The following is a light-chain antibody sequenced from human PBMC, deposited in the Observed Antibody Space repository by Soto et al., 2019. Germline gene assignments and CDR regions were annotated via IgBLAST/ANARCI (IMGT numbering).Light chain of an antibody. J-gene: IGKJ2*01. CDR3: QQYGTSPMYT. CDR1: HIVSTTY. Sequence: EIVLTQSPGTLSLSPGERATLSCRASHIVSTTYLAWYQQKPGQAPRLLIYGSSSRAPGIPDRFSGSGSGTDFTLTISRLEPEDFAVYYCQQYGTSPMYTFGQGTKLEI. CDR2: GSS. V-gene: IGKV3-20*01.